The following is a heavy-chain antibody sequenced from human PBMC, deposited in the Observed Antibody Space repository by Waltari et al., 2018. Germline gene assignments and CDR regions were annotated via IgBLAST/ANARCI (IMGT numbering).Heavy chain of an antibody. CDR1: GFTFSSSG. D-gene: IGHD3-16*01. CDR2: ISGSDGSA. CDR3: AKGLGGWRVFDY. Sequence: EVQLVESGRGLVQPGGSLRLSCAASGFTFSSSGIKWVRQAPGKGLEWVSAISGSDGSAYYAVSVKGRFTISRDNSKNTLYLQMNSLRAEDTAVYFCAKGLGGWRVFDYWGQGTLVTVSS. J-gene: IGHJ4*02. V-gene: IGHV3-23*04.